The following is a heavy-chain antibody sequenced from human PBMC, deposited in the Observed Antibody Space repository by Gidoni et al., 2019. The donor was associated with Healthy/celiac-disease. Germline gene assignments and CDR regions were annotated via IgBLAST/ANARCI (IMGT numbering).Heavy chain of an antibody. CDR3: AREFKDVVVPAAITSYYYYGMDV. J-gene: IGHJ6*02. Sequence: QVQLQESGPGLVKPSETLSLTCTVSGGSVSSGSYYWSWIRQPPGKGLEWIGYIYYSGSTNYNPSLKSRVTISVDTSKNQFSLKLSSVTAADTAVYYCAREFKDVVVPAAITSYYYYGMDVWGQGTTVTVSS. D-gene: IGHD2-2*02. V-gene: IGHV4-61*01. CDR2: IYYSGST. CDR1: GGSVSSGSYY.